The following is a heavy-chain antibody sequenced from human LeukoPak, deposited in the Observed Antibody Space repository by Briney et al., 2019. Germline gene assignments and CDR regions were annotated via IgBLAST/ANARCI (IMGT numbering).Heavy chain of an antibody. CDR2: IWYDGSNK. CDR3: ARESKWQQPSFQY. D-gene: IGHD6-13*01. Sequence: QPGGSLRLSCAASGFTFSGHGMHWVRQAPGKGLEWVAGIWYDGSNKYYADSVKGRFTISRDNSRNTLSLQMNSLTVEDTAVYYCARESKWQQPSFQYWGQGTLVTVSS. V-gene: IGHV3-33*01. J-gene: IGHJ1*01. CDR1: GFTFSGHG.